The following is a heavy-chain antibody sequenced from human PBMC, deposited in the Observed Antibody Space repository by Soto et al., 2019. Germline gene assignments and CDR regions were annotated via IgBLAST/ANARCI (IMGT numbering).Heavy chain of an antibody. V-gene: IGHV5-51*01. CDR1: GYTFTNHW. CDR2: IYPDDSDT. J-gene: IGHJ6*02. D-gene: IGHD4-4*01. CDR3: ASRKDYSKAPYFYCGMDV. Sequence: GESLKISCKGLGYTFTNHWIAWVRQMPGKGLEWMGLIYPDDSDTRYSPSFQGQVTFSADKSLSVAYLQWSSLKASDTAVYYCASRKDYSKAPYFYCGMDVWGQGTTVTVSS.